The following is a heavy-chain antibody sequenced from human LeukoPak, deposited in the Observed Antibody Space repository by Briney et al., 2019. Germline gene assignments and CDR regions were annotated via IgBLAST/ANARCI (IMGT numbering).Heavy chain of an antibody. V-gene: IGHV3-23*01. J-gene: IGHJ2*01. CDR1: GFTFSSYA. CDR2: ITGNGRST. D-gene: IGHD1-26*01. Sequence: GGSLRLSCAASGFTFSSYAMSWVRQAPGKGLEWVSGITGNGRSTYCADSVKGRFTISRDNSKNTLYLQVNSLRAEDTAAYFCAKSGTMGATRFDWYFDLWGRGTQVIVSS. CDR3: AKSGTMGATRFDWYFDL.